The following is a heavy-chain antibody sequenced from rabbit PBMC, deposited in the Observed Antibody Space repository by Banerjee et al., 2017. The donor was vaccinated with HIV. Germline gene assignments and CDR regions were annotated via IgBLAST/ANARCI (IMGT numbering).Heavy chain of an antibody. CDR3: ARSYPAYGTITRLDL. V-gene: IGHV1S45*01. Sequence: QEQLVESGGGLVQPEGSLTLTCTASGFSFSSNYMCWVRQAPGKGLELIACIYTSSGSTYYASWAKGRFTISKTSSTTVTLQMTSLTAADTATYFCARSYPAYGTITRLDLWGPGTLVTVS. CDR1: GFSFSSNY. CDR2: IYTSSGST. D-gene: IGHD7-1*01. J-gene: IGHJ3*01.